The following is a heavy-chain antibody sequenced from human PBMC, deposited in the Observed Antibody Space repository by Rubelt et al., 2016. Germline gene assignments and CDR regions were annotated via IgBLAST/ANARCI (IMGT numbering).Heavy chain of an antibody. Sequence: EVQLVESGGGLVQPGGSLRLSCAASGFTVSSNYMSWVRQAPGKGLEWVSVIYSGGSTYYADSVKGRFTSSRENAKNTRYLQRNSLRAEETAVYYCAKSPYFWSGYFDYWGQGTLVTVSS. CDR1: GFTVSSNY. J-gene: IGHJ4*02. D-gene: IGHD3-3*01. CDR3: AKSPYFWSGYFDY. CDR2: IYSGGST. V-gene: IGHV3-66*01.